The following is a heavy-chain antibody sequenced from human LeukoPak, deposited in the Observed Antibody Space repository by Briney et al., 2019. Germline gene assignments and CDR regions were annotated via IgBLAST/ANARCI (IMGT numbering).Heavy chain of an antibody. V-gene: IGHV1-24*01. CDR1: GYTLTELS. CDR2: FHPEDGET. D-gene: IGHD2-21*02. J-gene: IGHJ6*02. Sequence: ASVKVSCKVSGYTLTELSMHWVRQAPGKGLEWMGGFHPEDGETIYAQKFQGRVTMTEDTSTDTAYMELSSLRSEDTAVYYCATDTPVVVTPYYYYGMDVWGQGTTVTVSS. CDR3: ATDTPVVVTPYYYYGMDV.